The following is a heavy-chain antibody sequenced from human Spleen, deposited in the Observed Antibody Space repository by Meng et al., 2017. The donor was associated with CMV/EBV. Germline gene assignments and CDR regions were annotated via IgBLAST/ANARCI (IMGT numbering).Heavy chain of an antibody. J-gene: IGHJ4*02. V-gene: IGHV3-23*01. D-gene: IGHD1-26*01. CDR2: TTGSGGST. CDR3: VKGGRVGAFDY. Sequence: LAFAASGFTFSTYAMSWVRQAPGKGLAWVSSTTGSGGSTFYTDSVKGRFTISRDNSKNTLYLQMNTLRVEDTAIYYCVKGGRVGAFDYWGQGTLVTVSS. CDR1: GFTFSTYA.